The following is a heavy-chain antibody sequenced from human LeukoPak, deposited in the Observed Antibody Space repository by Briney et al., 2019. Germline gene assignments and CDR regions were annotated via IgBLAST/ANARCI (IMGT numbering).Heavy chain of an antibody. CDR2: ISGSGGST. D-gene: IGHD5-18*01. J-gene: IGHJ6*02. Sequence: GGSLRLSCAASGFTFSSYAMSWVRQAPGKGLEWVSAISGSGGSTYYADSVKGRFTISRDNSKNTLYLQMNSLRAEDTAVYYCARVSDTRNYYYYGMDVWGQGTTVTVSS. CDR1: GFTFSSYA. CDR3: ARVSDTRNYYYYGMDV. V-gene: IGHV3-23*01.